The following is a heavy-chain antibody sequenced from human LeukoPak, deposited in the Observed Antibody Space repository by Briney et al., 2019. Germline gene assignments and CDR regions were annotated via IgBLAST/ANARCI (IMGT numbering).Heavy chain of an antibody. CDR1: GYTFTGYY. V-gene: IGHV1-2*02. CDR3: ATIGGYYYYGMDV. D-gene: IGHD1-26*01. J-gene: IGHJ6*02. CDR2: INPNSGGT. Sequence: ASVKVSCKASGYTFTGYYMHWVRQAPGQGLGWMGWINPNSGGTNYAQKFQGRVTMTRDTSISTAYLELSRLRSDDTAVYYCATIGGYYYYGMDVWGQGITVTVSS.